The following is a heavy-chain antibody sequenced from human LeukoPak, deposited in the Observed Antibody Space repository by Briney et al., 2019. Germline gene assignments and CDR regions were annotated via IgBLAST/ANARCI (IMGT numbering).Heavy chain of an antibody. CDR2: ISASGNRK. V-gene: IGHV3-23*01. CDR1: QFTFNTYA. Sequence: GGSLRLSCAASQFTFNTYAMTWVRQAPGKGLEWVSGISASGNRKDYADSVKGRFTISRDNAKNSLYLQMNSLRAEDTAVYYCARVYGEGGYWGQGTLVTVSS. J-gene: IGHJ4*02. D-gene: IGHD3-10*01. CDR3: ARVYGEGGY.